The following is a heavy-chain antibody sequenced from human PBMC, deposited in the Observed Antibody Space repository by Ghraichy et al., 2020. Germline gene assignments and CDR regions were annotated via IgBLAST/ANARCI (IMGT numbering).Heavy chain of an antibody. J-gene: IGHJ6*02. V-gene: IGHV4-61*01. CDR2: IYYSGST. CDR1: GGSVSTDLYS. D-gene: IGHD2-2*01. Sequence: SETLSLTCTASGGSVSTDLYSWTWIRQPPGKGLEWIGYIYYSGSTNYNPSLKSRVTISVDTSKNQFSLKLTSMTAADTAVYYCAGTLPDDSYYYGLDVWGHGTTVTVSS. CDR3: AGTLPDDSYYYGLDV.